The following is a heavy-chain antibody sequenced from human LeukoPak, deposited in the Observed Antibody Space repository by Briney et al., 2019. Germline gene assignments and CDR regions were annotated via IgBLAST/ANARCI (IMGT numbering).Heavy chain of an antibody. J-gene: IGHJ4*02. V-gene: IGHV4-39*07. CDR1: GGSSRVSNYY. CDR3: ARNRVPYGDGVDS. Sequence: SETLSLTCTVSGGSSRVSNYYWGWIRQPPGKGLEWIGNVYYSGSTSYNPSLKGRVTISVETSRSQFSLKLSSVTAADTAVYYCARNRVPYGDGVDSWGQGTLVTVSS. D-gene: IGHD4-17*01. CDR2: VYYSGST.